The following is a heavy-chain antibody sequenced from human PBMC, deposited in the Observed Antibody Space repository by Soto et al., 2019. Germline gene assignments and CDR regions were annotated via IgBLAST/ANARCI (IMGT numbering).Heavy chain of an antibody. Sequence: ESGGGLVQPGGSLRLSCAASGFTFSSYWMSWVRQAPGKGLEWVAIIKQDGSEKYYVDSVKGRFTISRDNAKNSLYLQMNSLRAEDTAVYYCARDHITYYDILTGPEDWFDPWGQGTLVTVSS. J-gene: IGHJ5*02. V-gene: IGHV3-7*01. CDR1: GFTFSSYW. CDR3: ARDHITYYDILTGPEDWFDP. CDR2: IKQDGSEK. D-gene: IGHD3-9*01.